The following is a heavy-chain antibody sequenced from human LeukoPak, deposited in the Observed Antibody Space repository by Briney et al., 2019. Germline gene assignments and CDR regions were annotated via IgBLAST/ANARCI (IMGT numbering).Heavy chain of an antibody. J-gene: IGHJ5*02. CDR1: GYSISSGYY. Sequence: SETLSLTCAVSGYSISSGYYWGWIRQPPGKGLEWIGSIYHSGSTYYNPSLKSRVTISVDTSKNQFSLKLSSVTAADTAVYYCARDLGYCSGGSCYSGYNNWFDPWGQGTLVTVSS. CDR3: ARDLGYCSGGSCYSGYNNWFDP. CDR2: IYHSGST. V-gene: IGHV4-38-2*02. D-gene: IGHD2-15*01.